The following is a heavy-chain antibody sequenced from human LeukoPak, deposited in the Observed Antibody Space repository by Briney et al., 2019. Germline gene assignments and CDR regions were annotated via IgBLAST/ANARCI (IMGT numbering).Heavy chain of an antibody. Sequence: PSETLSLTCSVSGGSISSYSWSWIRQSPGKGLEWIGYLYESGTTNYKASLKSRVTMSVDTSKNHFSLRLGSVTAADTAVYYCATQELVPAALNAFDIWGQGTLVTVSS. CDR1: GGSISSYS. J-gene: IGHJ3*02. CDR3: ATQELVPAALNAFDI. D-gene: IGHD2-2*01. CDR2: LYESGTT. V-gene: IGHV4-59*08.